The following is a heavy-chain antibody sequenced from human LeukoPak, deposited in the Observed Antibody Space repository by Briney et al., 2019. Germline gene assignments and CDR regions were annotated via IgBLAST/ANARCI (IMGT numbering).Heavy chain of an antibody. CDR2: INPNSGDS. V-gene: IGHV1-2*02. D-gene: IGHD3-10*01. CDR1: GYTFTSYG. J-gene: IGHJ4*02. Sequence: ASVKVSCKASGYTFTSYGISWVRQAPGQGLEWMGWINPNSGDSNYAQKFQGRVTMTRDTSISTAYMELSRLRSDDTAVYYCARDYLVRGELGYWGQGTPVTVSS. CDR3: ARDYLVRGELGY.